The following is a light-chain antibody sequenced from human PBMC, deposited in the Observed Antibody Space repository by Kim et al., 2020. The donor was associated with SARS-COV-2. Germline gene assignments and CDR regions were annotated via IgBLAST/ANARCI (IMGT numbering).Light chain of an antibody. J-gene: IGLJ2*01. CDR1: KLGDKY. CDR2: QDS. Sequence: VSPGQPASITCTGDKLGDKYACWYQQKPGHSPVLVIYQDSKRPSGIPARFSGSNSGNTATLTISGTQAMDEADYYCQAWDSSTSVVFGGGTQLTVL. V-gene: IGLV3-1*01. CDR3: QAWDSSTSVV.